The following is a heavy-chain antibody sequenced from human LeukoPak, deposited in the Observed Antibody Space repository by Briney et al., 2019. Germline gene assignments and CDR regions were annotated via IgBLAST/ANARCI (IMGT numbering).Heavy chain of an antibody. CDR1: GGSMSTYY. CDR3: ARGPYSSGFWFDP. V-gene: IGHV4-59*07. CDR2: IYYSGST. J-gene: IGHJ5*02. Sequence: SATLSLTCTISGGSMSTYYWSWTRHPPGKGLEWRGYIYYSGSTNYNPSLKSRVTISVDTSKNQFSLKLSSVTAADTAVYYCARGPYSSGFWFDPWGQGTLVTVSS. D-gene: IGHD6-19*01.